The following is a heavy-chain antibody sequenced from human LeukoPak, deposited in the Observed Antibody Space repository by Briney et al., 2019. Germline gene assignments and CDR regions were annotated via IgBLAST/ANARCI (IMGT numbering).Heavy chain of an antibody. CDR3: ARERKYQLGNPAPGAFDI. Sequence: GGSLRLSCAASGFTFDDYGMSWVRQAPGKGLEWVSGINWNCGSTGYADSVKGRFTISRDNAKNSLYLQMNSLRTEDTALYYCARERKYQLGNPAPGAFDIWGQGTMVTVSS. V-gene: IGHV3-20*04. D-gene: IGHD2-2*01. J-gene: IGHJ3*02. CDR2: INWNCGST. CDR1: GFTFDDYG.